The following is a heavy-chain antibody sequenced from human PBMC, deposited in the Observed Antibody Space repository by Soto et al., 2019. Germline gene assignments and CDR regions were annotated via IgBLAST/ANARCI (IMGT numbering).Heavy chain of an antibody. V-gene: IGHV1-69*13. CDR2: IIPIFGTA. CDR3: ARCPLLEGAWFDP. CDR1: GGTFSSYA. Sequence: SVEVSCKXSGGTFSSYAISWVRQAPGQGLEWMGGIIPIFGTANYAQKFQGRVTITADESTSTAYMELSSLRSEDTAVYYCARCPLLEGAWFDPWGQGTLVTVSS. J-gene: IGHJ5*02.